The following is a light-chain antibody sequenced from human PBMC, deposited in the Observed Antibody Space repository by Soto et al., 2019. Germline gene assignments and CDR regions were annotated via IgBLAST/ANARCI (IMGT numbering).Light chain of an antibody. CDR2: KTS. V-gene: IGKV1-5*03. J-gene: IGKJ1*01. Sequence: DIQLTQFPSTLSASVGDRVTITCRASESVVAWLAWYQQKPGKAPNPLIYKTSTSESGVPSRFSGSGSGTQFTLTISDLQPDDFATYYCQHAHNYPWTFGQGTTVEIK. CDR3: QHAHNYPWT. CDR1: ESVVAW.